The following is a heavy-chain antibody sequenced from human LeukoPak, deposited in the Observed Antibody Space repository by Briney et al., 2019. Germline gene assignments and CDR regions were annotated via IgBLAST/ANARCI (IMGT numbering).Heavy chain of an antibody. J-gene: IGHJ4*02. Sequence: SETLSLTCTVSGGSISSYYWSWIRQPPGKGLEWIGYIYYSGSTNYNPSLKSRVTISVDTSKNQFSLKLSTVTAADTAVYYCARTAGSGSYYPLDYWGQGTLVTVSS. CDR3: ARTAGSGSYYPLDY. D-gene: IGHD3-10*01. CDR1: GGSISSYY. CDR2: IYYSGST. V-gene: IGHV4-59*01.